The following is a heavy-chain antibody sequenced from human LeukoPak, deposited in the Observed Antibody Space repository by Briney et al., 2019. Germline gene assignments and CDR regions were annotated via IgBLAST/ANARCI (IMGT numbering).Heavy chain of an antibody. CDR3: ARVLTVTNSPIDY. Sequence: PGGSLRLSCAASGFTFRDYYMSWIRPAPGKGLEWVAKIKQDGREKYYVDSVKGRFTISRDNAKNSLYLQMNSLRAEDTAVYYCARVLTVTNSPIDYWGQGTLVTVSS. D-gene: IGHD4-17*01. J-gene: IGHJ4*02. CDR1: GFTFRDYY. CDR2: IKQDGREK. V-gene: IGHV3-7*01.